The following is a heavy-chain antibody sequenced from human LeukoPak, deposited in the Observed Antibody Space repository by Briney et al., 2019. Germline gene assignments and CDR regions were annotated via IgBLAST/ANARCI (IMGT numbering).Heavy chain of an antibody. CDR2: ISPSGRSI. J-gene: IGHJ4*02. V-gene: IGHV3-21*01. D-gene: IGHD3/OR15-3a*01. CDR3: ASFRTGYSYYFDY. CDR1: GFTFSDYN. Sequence: GGSLRLSCAASGFTFSDYNMNWVRQTPGRGLEWVSSISPSGRSISYADSVKGRFTISRDNAKNSLYLRMSSLRAEDTAVYYCASFRTGYSYYFDYWGQGILVTVSS.